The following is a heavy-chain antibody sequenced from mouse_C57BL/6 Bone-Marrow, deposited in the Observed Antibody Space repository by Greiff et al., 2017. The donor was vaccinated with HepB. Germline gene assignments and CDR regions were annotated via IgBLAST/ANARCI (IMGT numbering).Heavy chain of an antibody. CDR2: INPGSGGT. D-gene: IGHD2-2*01. Sequence: QVQLQQSGAELVRPGTSVKVSCKASGYAFTNYLIEWVKQRPGQGLEWIGVINPGSGGTNYNEKFKGKATLTADKSSSTAYMQLSSLTSEASAVYFCEREDLLWLRRGFAYWGQGTLVTVSA. V-gene: IGHV1-54*01. J-gene: IGHJ3*01. CDR1: GYAFTNYL. CDR3: EREDLLWLRRGFAY.